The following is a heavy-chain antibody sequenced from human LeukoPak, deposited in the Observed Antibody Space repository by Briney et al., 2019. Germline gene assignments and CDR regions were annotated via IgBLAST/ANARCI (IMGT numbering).Heavy chain of an antibody. V-gene: IGHV3-30*03. Sequence: GGSLRLSCAASGFTFSRFGIHWVRQAPGKGLQWVALISYDGSKTYYAASVKDRFTISRDNSKNTLYLQMNSLRTDDTAVYYCARDSQRWSLENFYAMDVWGQGTTVTVSS. CDR1: GFTFSRFG. CDR3: ARDSQRWSLENFYAMDV. CDR2: ISYDGSKT. D-gene: IGHD1-1*01. J-gene: IGHJ6*02.